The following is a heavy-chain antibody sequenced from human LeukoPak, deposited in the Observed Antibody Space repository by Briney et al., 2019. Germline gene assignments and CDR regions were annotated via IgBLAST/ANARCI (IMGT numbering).Heavy chain of an antibody. CDR2: LYHRGNT. V-gene: IGHV4-30-2*01. Sequence: SETLSLTCTVSGGSVSSGAYYWSWIRQPPGKGLEWIGYLYHRGNTYYNPSLKSRVTISVDRSKNQFSLNLSSVTAADTAVYYCARGDLIDAFDIWGQGTMVTVSS. CDR1: GGSVSSGAYY. D-gene: IGHD2-8*01. J-gene: IGHJ3*02. CDR3: ARGDLIDAFDI.